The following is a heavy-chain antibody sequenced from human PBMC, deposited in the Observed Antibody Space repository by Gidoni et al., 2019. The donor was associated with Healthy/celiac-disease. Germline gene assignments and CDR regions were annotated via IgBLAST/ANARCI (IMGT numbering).Heavy chain of an antibody. CDR2: IWYDGSNK. CDR3: ARTDILTGPPHYGMDV. D-gene: IGHD3-9*01. Sequence: QVQLVESGGGVVQPGRSLRLSCAASGFTFSSYGMHWVRQAPGKGLEGVAVIWYDGSNKYYADSVKGRFTISRDNSKNTLYLQMNSLRAEDTAVYYCARTDILTGPPHYGMDVWGQGTTVTVSS. J-gene: IGHJ6*02. V-gene: IGHV3-33*01. CDR1: GFTFSSYG.